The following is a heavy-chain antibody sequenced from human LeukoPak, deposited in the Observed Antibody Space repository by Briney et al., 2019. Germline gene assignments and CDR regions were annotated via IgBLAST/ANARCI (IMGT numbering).Heavy chain of an antibody. CDR2: INPNSGGT. CDR1: GYTFTGYY. D-gene: IGHD2-2*01. Sequence: GASVKVSCKASGYTFTGYYMHWLRQAPGQGLEWMGWINPNSGGTNYAQKFQGRVTMTRDTSISTAYMELSRLRSDDTAVYYCARGVVVPAAGNNWFDPWGQGTLVTVSS. J-gene: IGHJ5*02. CDR3: ARGVVVPAAGNNWFDP. V-gene: IGHV1-2*02.